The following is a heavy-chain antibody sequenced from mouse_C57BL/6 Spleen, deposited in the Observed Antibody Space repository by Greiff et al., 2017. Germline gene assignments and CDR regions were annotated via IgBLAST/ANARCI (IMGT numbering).Heavy chain of an antibody. D-gene: IGHD2-4*01. J-gene: IGHJ3*01. CDR2: IYPGDGDT. V-gene: IGHV1-80*01. CDR1: GYAFSSYW. CDR3: ARDDYAGHPCAY. Sequence: VQLQQSGAELVKPGASVKISCKASGYAFSSYWMNWVKQRPGKGLEWIGQIYPGDGDTNYNGKFKGKATLTADKSSSTAYMQLSSLTSEDSAVDFCARDDYAGHPCAYWGQGTLVTVSA.